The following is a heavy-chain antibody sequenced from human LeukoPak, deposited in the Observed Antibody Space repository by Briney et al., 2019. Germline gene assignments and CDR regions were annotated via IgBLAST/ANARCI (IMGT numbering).Heavy chain of an antibody. CDR1: GYSISSGYY. V-gene: IGHV4-38-2*02. J-gene: IGHJ5*02. CDR3: ARDLGAAAGTGWFGP. Sequence: SETLSLTCTVSGYSISSGYYWGWIRQPPGKGLEWIGSIYHSGSTYYNPSLKSRVTISVDTSKNQFSLKLSSVTAADTAVYYCARDLGAAAGTGWFGPWGQGTLVTVSS. D-gene: IGHD6-13*01. CDR2: IYHSGST.